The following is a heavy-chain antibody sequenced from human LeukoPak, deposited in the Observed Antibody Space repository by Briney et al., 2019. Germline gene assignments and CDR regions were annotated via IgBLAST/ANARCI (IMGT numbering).Heavy chain of an antibody. D-gene: IGHD3-22*01. V-gene: IGHV1-8*01. Sequence: ASVKVSCKASGYTFTSYDINWVRQATGQGLKWMGWMNPNSGNTGYAQKFQGRVTMTRNTSISTAYMELSSLRSEDTAVYYCARTPSFSNYDSSGYYYWGQGTLVTVSS. CDR3: ARTPSFSNYDSSGYYY. J-gene: IGHJ4*02. CDR2: MNPNSGNT. CDR1: GYTFTSYD.